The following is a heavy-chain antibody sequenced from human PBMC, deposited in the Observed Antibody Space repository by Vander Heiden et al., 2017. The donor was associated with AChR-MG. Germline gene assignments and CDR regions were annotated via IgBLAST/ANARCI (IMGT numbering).Heavy chain of an antibody. CDR3: ARDNPYDLWSGYSDPIIPGWFDP. CDR1: GYPFISYD. J-gene: IGHJ5*02. D-gene: IGHD3-3*01. V-gene: IGHV1-8*01. CDR2: MNPNSGNT. Sequence: QVQLVQTGAEVKKPAAAVQVACKASGYPFISYDLDWVRQATGQGIEWMGWMNPNSGNTGYAQKFHGRVTMTRNTSISTAYMELSSLRSEDTAVYYCARDNPYDLWSGYSDPIIPGWFDPWGQGTLVTVSS.